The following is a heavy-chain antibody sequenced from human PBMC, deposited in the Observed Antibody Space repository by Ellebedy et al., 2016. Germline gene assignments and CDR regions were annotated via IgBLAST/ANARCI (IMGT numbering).Heavy chain of an antibody. CDR1: GFTFSSYW. D-gene: IGHD4-11*01. Sequence: GGSLRLXXAASGFTFSSYWMSWVRQAPGKGLEWVAYINQDGSEKYYVDSVKGRFTLSRDNAKDSLYLQMNSLRAEDTAVYYCARDLPGLQHGLDYWGQGTLVIVSS. V-gene: IGHV3-7*01. CDR2: INQDGSEK. CDR3: ARDLPGLQHGLDY. J-gene: IGHJ4*02.